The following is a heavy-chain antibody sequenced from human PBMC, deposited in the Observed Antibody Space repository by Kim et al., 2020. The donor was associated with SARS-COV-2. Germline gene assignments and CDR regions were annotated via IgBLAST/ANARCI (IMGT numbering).Heavy chain of an antibody. J-gene: IGHJ4*02. CDR3: SRELAGAADY. CDR2: T. Sequence: TDYAESVKGRFTISRDDARSTLYLQMTSLRVEDTGVYFCSRELAGAADYWGQGTLVTVSS. D-gene: IGHD1-26*01. V-gene: IGHV3-74*01.